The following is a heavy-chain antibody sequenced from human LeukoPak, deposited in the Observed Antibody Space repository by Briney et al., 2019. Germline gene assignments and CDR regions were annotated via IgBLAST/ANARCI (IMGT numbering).Heavy chain of an antibody. V-gene: IGHV4-59*01. J-gene: IGHJ4*02. CDR3: AGLEHSTSSVDY. CDR2: IYYSGST. D-gene: IGHD6-6*01. CDR1: GGSISSYY. Sequence: SETLSLTCTVSGGSISSYYWSWIRQPPGKGLEWIGYIYYSGSTNYNPSLKSRVTISVDTSKNQFSLKLSSVTAADTAVYYCAGLEHSTSSVDYWGQGTLVTVSS.